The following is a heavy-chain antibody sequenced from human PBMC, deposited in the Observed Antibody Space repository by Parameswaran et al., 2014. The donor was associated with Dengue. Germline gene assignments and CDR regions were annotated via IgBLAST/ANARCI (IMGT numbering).Heavy chain of an antibody. D-gene: IGHD6-19*01. J-gene: IGHJ6*02. V-gene: IGHV1-69*15. Sequence: WVRQAPGQGLEWMGRIIPIFGTANYAQKFQGRVTITADESTSTAYMELSSLRSEDTAVYYCAREPVVAGTGELYYYGMDVWGQGTTVTVSS. CDR2: IIPIFGTA. CDR3: AREPVVAGTGELYYYGMDV.